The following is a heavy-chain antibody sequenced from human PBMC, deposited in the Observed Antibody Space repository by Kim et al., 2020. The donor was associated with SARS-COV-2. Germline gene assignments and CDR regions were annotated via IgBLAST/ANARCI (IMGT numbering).Heavy chain of an antibody. CDR3: AKDMGALWFGEGGYYYYGMDV. D-gene: IGHD3-10*01. CDR2: ISWNSGSI. J-gene: IGHJ6*02. Sequence: GGSLRLSCAASGFTFDDYAMHWVRQAPGKGLEWVSGISWNSGSIGYADSVKGRFTISRDNAKNSLYLQMNSLRAEDTALYYCAKDMGALWFGEGGYYYYGMDVWGQGTTVTVSS. CDR1: GFTFDDYA. V-gene: IGHV3-9*01.